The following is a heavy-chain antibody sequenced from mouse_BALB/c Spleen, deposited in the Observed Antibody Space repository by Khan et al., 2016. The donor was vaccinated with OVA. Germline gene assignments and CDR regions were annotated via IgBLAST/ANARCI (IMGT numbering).Heavy chain of an antibody. Sequence: VQLQQSGPELVKPGASVKMSCKASGYTFTSYVMYWVSQKPGQGLEWIGYINPYNDDTKYNEKFKGKATLTSDKSSSTAYMDLSSLTSEDSAVYYCTSGGYASFAYWGQGTLVTVSA. CDR3: TSGGYASFAY. V-gene: IGHV1S136*01. CDR1: GYTFTSYV. J-gene: IGHJ3*01. CDR2: INPYNDDT. D-gene: IGHD2-2*01.